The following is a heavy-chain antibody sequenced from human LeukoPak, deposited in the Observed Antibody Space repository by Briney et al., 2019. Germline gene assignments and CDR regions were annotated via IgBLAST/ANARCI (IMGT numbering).Heavy chain of an antibody. J-gene: IGHJ4*02. CDR2: IYYSGST. Sequence: PSETLSLTCTVSGGSISSSSYYWGWIRQPPGKGLEWIGSIYYSGSTYYTPSLKSRVTISVDTSKNQFSLKLTSVTAADTAVYYCARHGLMGPLTRWGQGTLVTVSS. V-gene: IGHV4-39*01. D-gene: IGHD2-8*01. CDR3: ARHGLMGPLTR. CDR1: GGSISSSSYY.